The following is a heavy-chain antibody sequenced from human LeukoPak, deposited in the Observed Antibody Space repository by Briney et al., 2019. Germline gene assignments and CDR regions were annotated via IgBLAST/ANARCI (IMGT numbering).Heavy chain of an antibody. D-gene: IGHD6-13*01. CDR1: GFTFTDYW. Sequence: GGSLRLSCEVSGFTFTDYWMNWVRQAPGKGPEWVAGIRQDGSEKTYVDSVKGRFTISRDNTKNSLSLQLNGLRAEDTAVYYCARDGTAAGLYFDLWGQGTLVTVSS. V-gene: IGHV3-7*01. CDR3: ARDGTAAGLYFDL. CDR2: IRQDGSEK. J-gene: IGHJ4*01.